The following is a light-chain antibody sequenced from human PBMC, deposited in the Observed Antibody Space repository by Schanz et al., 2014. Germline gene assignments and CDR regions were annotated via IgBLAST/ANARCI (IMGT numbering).Light chain of an antibody. Sequence: QSALTQPASVSGSPGQSITISCTGTSSDVGGYNYVSWYQQHPGKAPKLMIYDVSNRPSGVSNRFSGSKSGNTASLTISGLQAEDEADYYCCSYAGSSTVVFGGGTKLPVL. CDR3: CSYAGSSTVV. J-gene: IGLJ2*01. CDR1: SSDVGGYNY. V-gene: IGLV2-14*01. CDR2: DVS.